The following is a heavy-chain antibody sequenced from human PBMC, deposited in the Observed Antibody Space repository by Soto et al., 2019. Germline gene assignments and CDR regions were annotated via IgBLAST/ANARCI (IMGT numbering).Heavy chain of an antibody. CDR1: GFTFSDYW. Sequence: VHLVESGGGLVQPGESLTLSCLASGFTFSDYWMQWVRQAPGRGLEWVANIKQDGTETHYGDSVRGRFTISRDNARSSLYLQMSNLEVGDTALYYCARRYFDSWGQGTLVTVSS. D-gene: IGHD1-20*01. J-gene: IGHJ4*02. V-gene: IGHV3-7*01. CDR3: ARRYFDS. CDR2: IKQDGTET.